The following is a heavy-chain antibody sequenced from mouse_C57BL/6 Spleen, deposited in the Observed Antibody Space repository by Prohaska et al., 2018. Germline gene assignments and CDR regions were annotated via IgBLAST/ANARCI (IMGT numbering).Heavy chain of an antibody. J-gene: IGHJ4*01. CDR1: GFSFNTYA. D-gene: IGHD4-1*01. CDR2: IRSKSNNYAT. Sequence: EVQLVESGGGLVQPKGSLKLSCAASGFSFNTYAMNWVRQAPGKGLEWVARIRSKSNNYATYYADSVKDRFTISRDDSESMLYLQMNNLKTEDTAMYYCVSNLNWAYAMDYWGQGTSVTVSS. V-gene: IGHV10-1*01. CDR3: VSNLNWAYAMDY.